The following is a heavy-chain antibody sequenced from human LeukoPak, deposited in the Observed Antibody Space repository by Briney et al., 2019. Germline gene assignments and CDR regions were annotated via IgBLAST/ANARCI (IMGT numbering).Heavy chain of an antibody. D-gene: IGHD6-19*01. V-gene: IGHV3-21*01. CDR3: AREDEQWLHFDY. Sequence: GGSLRLSCAASGFTFSSYSMNWVRQAPGKGLEWVSSISSSSNYIYYADSVKGRFTISRDNAKNSLYLQMNSLRAEDTAVYYCAREDEQWLHFDYWGQGTLVTVSS. CDR2: ISSSSNYI. J-gene: IGHJ4*02. CDR1: GFTFSSYS.